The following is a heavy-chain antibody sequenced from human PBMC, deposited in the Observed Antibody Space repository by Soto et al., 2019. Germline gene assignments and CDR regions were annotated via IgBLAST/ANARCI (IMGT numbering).Heavy chain of an antibody. D-gene: IGHD5-18*01. J-gene: IGHJ6*02. CDR1: GGSFSDYY. V-gene: IGHV4-34*01. Sequence: SETLSLTCAVYGGSFSDYYWTWIRQPPGKGLEWIGEINHSGSTNYNPSLKSRVPISVDTSENQFSLKLSSVTAADTAVYYCARHPGYTYGNYYYYYGMDVWGQGTTVTVS. CDR2: INHSGST. CDR3: ARHPGYTYGNYYYYYGMDV.